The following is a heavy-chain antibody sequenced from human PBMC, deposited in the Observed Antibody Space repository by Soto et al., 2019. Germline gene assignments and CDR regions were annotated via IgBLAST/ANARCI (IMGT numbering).Heavy chain of an antibody. CDR1: GASLSVGPYT. CDR3: ARDFERSAIGP. CDR2: ISHMGTT. V-gene: IGHV4-39*07. J-gene: IGHJ5*02. Sequence: PSETLSLTCTVSGASLSVGPYTWGWIRQSPERGLEWIGTISHMGTTYYNPSLRSRVTISADRSENKFSLTLKSVTAADTAVYFCARDFERSAIGPWGQGTSVTVSS. D-gene: IGHD3-9*01.